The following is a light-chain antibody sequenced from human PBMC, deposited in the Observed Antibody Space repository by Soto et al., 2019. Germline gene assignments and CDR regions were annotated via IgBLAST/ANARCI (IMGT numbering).Light chain of an antibody. V-gene: IGKV3-15*01. Sequence: EIVLTQSPGTRSLSPGERATLSCRASQSVSSSYLAWYQQKPGQAPRLLIYGASTRATGIPVRFSGSGSGTEFNLTISSLLSEDFAVYSCQQYNNWPLTFGGGTKVDIK. CDR1: QSVSSSY. CDR3: QQYNNWPLT. J-gene: IGKJ4*01. CDR2: GAS.